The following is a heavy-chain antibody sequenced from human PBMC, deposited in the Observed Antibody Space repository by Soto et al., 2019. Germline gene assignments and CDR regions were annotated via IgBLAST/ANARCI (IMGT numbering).Heavy chain of an antibody. V-gene: IGHV3-48*01. D-gene: IGHD3-3*01. J-gene: IGHJ4*02. CDR1: GFTFSSYS. CDR3: ARDRGYDFWSGYLR. Sequence: GGSLRLSCAASGFTFSSYSMNWVRQAPGKGLEWVSYISSSSSTIYYADSVKGRFTISRDNAKNSLYLQMNSLRAEDTAVYYCARDRGYDFWSGYLRWGQGTLVTVSS. CDR2: ISSSSSTI.